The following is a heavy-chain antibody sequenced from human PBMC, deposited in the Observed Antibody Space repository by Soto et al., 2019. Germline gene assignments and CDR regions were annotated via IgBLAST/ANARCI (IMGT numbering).Heavy chain of an antibody. CDR1: GFTFDDYA. D-gene: IGHD6-19*01. V-gene: IGHV3-9*01. Sequence: EVQLVESGGGLVQPGRSLRLSCAASGFTFDDYAMHWVRQAPGKGLEWVSGISWNSGSIGYADSVKGRFPISRDNAQNSLYLQMNSLRAEDTALYYCAKDADSSGWAFLDYWGQGTLVTVSS. CDR2: ISWNSGSI. J-gene: IGHJ4*02. CDR3: AKDADSSGWAFLDY.